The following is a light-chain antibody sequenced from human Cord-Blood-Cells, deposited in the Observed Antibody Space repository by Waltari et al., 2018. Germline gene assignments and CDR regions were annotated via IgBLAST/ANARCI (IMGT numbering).Light chain of an antibody. Sequence: QSALTQPASVSGSPGQSITISCTGTSSAVGGYNYVSWYQKNPGKAPKLMIYDVSNRPSGVANLFIGSTSGNTATLTISELQAWDEAEYYCSSYTSSSTLVFGGGTKLTAL. CDR2: DVS. CDR3: SSYTSSSTLV. CDR1: SSAVGGYNY. V-gene: IGLV2-14*01. J-gene: IGLJ2*01.